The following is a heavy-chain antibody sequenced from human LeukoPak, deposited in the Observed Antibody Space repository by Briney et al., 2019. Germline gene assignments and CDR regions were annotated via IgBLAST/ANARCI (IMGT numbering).Heavy chain of an antibody. CDR1: GFTFSSYF. D-gene: IGHD3-9*01. CDR3: AKSVFHIMTDYYFALDV. J-gene: IGHJ6*02. CDR2: ISGSSSNT. Sequence: GGSLRLSCAASGFTFSSYFMNWVRRAPGKGLEWVSAISGSSSNTYHADSVKGRFTVSRDNSKNTLFLQMNSLRAEDTAVYFCAKSVFHIMTDYYFALDVWGQGTTVTVSS. V-gene: IGHV3-23*01.